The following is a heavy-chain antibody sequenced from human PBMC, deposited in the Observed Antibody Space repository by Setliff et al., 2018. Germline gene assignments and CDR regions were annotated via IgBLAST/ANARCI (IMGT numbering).Heavy chain of an antibody. CDR3: ARRGWGSSSGDCYSPKGCYYYYMDV. CDR2: IDPADSDT. V-gene: IGHV5-51*01. J-gene: IGHJ6*03. D-gene: IGHD2-21*02. Sequence: GESLKISCKAAGYSFTKYWIGWVRQMPGKGLEWMGIIDPADSDTTYSPSFQGQVTISADKSIGTAYLQWSSLKASDTAIYYCARRGWGSSSGDCYSPKGCYYYYMDVWGKGTTGTVSS. CDR1: GYSFTKYW.